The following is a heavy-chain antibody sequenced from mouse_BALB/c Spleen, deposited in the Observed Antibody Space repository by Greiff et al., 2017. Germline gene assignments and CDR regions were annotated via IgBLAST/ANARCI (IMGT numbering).Heavy chain of an antibody. CDR2: ISSGSSTI. Sequence: EVKLVESGGGLVKPGGSLKLSCAASGFTFSSFGMHWVRQAPEKGLEWVAYISSGSSTIYYADTVKGRFTISRDNPKNTLFLQMTSLRSEDTAMYYCARGTGTGDYYAMDYWGQGTSVTVSS. CDR3: ARGTGTGDYYAMDY. CDR1: GFTFSSFG. V-gene: IGHV5-17*02. J-gene: IGHJ4*01. D-gene: IGHD4-1*01.